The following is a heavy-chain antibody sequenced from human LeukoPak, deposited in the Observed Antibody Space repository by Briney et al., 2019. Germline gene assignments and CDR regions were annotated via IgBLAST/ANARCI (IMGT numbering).Heavy chain of an antibody. V-gene: IGHV3-30*04. CDR3: AKDPDDTYYYGSGSPIGDY. D-gene: IGHD3-10*01. Sequence: GGSLRLSCAASGFTFSTYAMHWVRQAPGKGLEWVAVISYDGSNKYYADSVKGRFTISRDNSKNTLYLQMNSLRAEDTAVYYCAKDPDDTYYYGSGSPIGDYWGQGTLVTVSS. J-gene: IGHJ4*02. CDR2: ISYDGSNK. CDR1: GFTFSTYA.